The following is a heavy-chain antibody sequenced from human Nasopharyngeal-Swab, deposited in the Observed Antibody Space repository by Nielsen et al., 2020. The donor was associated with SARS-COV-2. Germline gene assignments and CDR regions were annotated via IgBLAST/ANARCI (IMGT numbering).Heavy chain of an antibody. J-gene: IGHJ6*02. CDR1: GASIAYSTFY. CDR3: ARAGRVGDAYTGLDV. D-gene: IGHD5-24*01. CDR2: IYYNGNT. Sequence: SETLSLTCTVSGASIAYSTFYWGWIRQPPGKGLEWIGNIYYNGNTYQNPSLKSRIAMLVDTSNNQVSLKVSSVSAGDTAVYYCARAGRVGDAYTGLDVWGQGTTVTVSS. V-gene: IGHV4-39*07.